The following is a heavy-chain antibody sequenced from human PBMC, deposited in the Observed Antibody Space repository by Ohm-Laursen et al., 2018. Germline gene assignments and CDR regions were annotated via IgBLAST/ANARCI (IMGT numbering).Heavy chain of an antibody. V-gene: IGHV1-2*02. D-gene: IGHD3-10*01. CDR3: AKAPTSYGSGSYNLGYQYYAMDV. Sequence: ASVKVSCNASGYTFTSYDINWVRQATGQGLEWMGWVNPNSDGTKYTQKFQGRVTMTRDTSISTVYMELSRLRSDDTAVYYCAKAPTSYGSGSYNLGYQYYAMDVWGQGTTVTVPS. J-gene: IGHJ6*02. CDR2: VNPNSDGT. CDR1: GYTFTSYD.